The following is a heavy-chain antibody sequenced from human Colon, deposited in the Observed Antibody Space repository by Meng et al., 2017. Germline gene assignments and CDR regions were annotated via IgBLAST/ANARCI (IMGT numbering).Heavy chain of an antibody. CDR1: GLTVNDNY. CDR2: IYSDGRT. Sequence: EVQLGGTGGGLIQPGGSLRLSCAASGLTVNDNYMSWVRQAPGKGLEWVSYIYSDGRTFSADSVKGRFAISRDNSKNTLYLQMNSLRAEDTAIYYCAINRNWHFNLWGLGTLVTVSS. J-gene: IGHJ2*01. CDR3: AINRNWHFNL. V-gene: IGHV3-53*02. D-gene: IGHD1-14*01.